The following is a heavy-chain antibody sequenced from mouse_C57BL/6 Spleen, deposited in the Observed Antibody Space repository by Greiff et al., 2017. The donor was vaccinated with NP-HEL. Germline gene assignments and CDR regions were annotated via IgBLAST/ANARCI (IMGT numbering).Heavy chain of an antibody. CDR1: GYTFTSYW. V-gene: IGHV1-50*01. CDR3: ALLPFDY. CDR2: IDPSDSYT. Sequence: QVQLKQPGAELVKPGASVKLSCKASGYTFTSYWMQWVKQRPGQGLEWIGEIDPSDSYTNYNQKFKGKATLTVDTSSSTAYMQLSSLTSEDSAVYYCALLPFDYWGQGTTLTVSS. J-gene: IGHJ2*01. D-gene: IGHD1-1*01.